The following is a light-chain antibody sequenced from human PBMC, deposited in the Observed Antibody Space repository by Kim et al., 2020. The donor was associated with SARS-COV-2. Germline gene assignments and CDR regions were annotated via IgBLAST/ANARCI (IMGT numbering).Light chain of an antibody. V-gene: IGKV1-5*03. CDR2: EAS. CDR1: QSINRW. CDR3: QQYNGAGT. J-gene: IGKJ1*01. Sequence: ASVGDRVTITCRASQSINRWLAWYQQKPGQTPNLLIYEASSLQSGVPARFSGSGSGTEFTLTISSLQPDDFATYYCQQYNGAGTFGQGTKVDIK.